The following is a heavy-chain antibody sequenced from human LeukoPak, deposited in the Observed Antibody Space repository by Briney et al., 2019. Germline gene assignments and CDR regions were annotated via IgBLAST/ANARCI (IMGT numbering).Heavy chain of an antibody. Sequence: SETLSLTCTVSGGSISSYYWSWIRQPAGKGLEWIGRIYTSGSTNYNPSLKSRVTMSVDTSKNQFSLKLSSVTAADTAVYYCARLRAISGRYRFDLWGRGTLVTVSS. V-gene: IGHV4-4*07. CDR1: GGSISSYY. CDR2: IYTSGST. D-gene: IGHD3-16*02. CDR3: ARLRAISGRYRFDL. J-gene: IGHJ2*01.